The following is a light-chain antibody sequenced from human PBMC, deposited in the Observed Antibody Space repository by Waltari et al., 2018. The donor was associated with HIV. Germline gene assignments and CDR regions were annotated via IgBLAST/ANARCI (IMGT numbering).Light chain of an antibody. Sequence: SYELPQPPSVSVSPGQTAKITCSGDALPNQYAHWYQQKPGQAPLLVIYKDTQRPSGIPERFSGSHSGTTVTLTISGVQAEDEADYYCESADNSGTYWVFGGGTKLSVL. CDR2: KDT. CDR1: ALPNQY. CDR3: ESADNSGTYWV. V-gene: IGLV3-25*03. J-gene: IGLJ3*02.